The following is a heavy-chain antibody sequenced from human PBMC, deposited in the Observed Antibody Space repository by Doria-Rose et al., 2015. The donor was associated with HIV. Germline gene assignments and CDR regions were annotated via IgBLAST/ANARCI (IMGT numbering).Heavy chain of an antibody. V-gene: IGHV4-59*01. CDR3: ARVLSGTYDY. Sequence: VQLLESGPGLVKPSETLSLTCSVSGGSISHYYWSWIRQPPGKGLEYIGDIFYTGSTNYSPSLKSRVSISIDTSKNKYSRRLSSVTAADTAVYYCARVLSGTYDYWGQGTLVTVSS. CDR2: IFYTGST. D-gene: IGHD1-26*01. J-gene: IGHJ4*02. CDR1: GGSISHYY.